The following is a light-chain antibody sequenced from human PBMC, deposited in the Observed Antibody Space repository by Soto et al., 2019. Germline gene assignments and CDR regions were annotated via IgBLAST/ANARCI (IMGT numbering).Light chain of an antibody. Sequence: DIQMTQSPSTLSASVGDRVIITCRASQTVERWMAWYQQKPGKAPKLLISDVSTLERGVPSRFSGSGSATEFTLTISGLQPDDFATYYCQQYKDYVYTFVQGTKVESK. CDR3: QQYKDYVYT. CDR1: QTVERW. J-gene: IGKJ2*01. V-gene: IGKV1-5*01. CDR2: DVS.